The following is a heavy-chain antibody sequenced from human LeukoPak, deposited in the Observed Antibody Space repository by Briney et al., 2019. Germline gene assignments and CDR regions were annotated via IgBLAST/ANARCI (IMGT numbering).Heavy chain of an antibody. V-gene: IGHV4-59*01. J-gene: IGHJ4*02. CDR2: IYYSGST. CDR3: ARVVEDFWSAVDHFDY. CDR1: GGSISSYY. Sequence: SETLSLTCTVSGGSISSYYWSWIRQPPGKGLEWIGYIYYSGSTNYNPSLKSRVTISVDTSKNQFSLKLSSVTAADTAVYYCARVVEDFWSAVDHFDYWGQGTLVTVSS. D-gene: IGHD3-3*01.